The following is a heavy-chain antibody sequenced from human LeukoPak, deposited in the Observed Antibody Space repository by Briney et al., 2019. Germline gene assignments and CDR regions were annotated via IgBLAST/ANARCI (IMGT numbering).Heavy chain of an antibody. CDR1: GFTVSSNY. CDR3: ARTVVVPAAINF. J-gene: IGHJ4*02. Sequence: GGSLRLSCAASGFTVSSNYMSWVRQAPGKGLEWVSVIYSGGSTYYADSVKGRFTISRDNSKNTLYLQMNSLRAEVTAVYYCARTVVVPAAINFWGQGTLVTVSS. V-gene: IGHV3-66*02. D-gene: IGHD2-2*02. CDR2: IYSGGST.